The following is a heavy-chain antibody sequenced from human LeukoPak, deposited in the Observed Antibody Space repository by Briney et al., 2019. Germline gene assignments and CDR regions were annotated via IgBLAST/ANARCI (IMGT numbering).Heavy chain of an antibody. D-gene: IGHD2-15*01. CDR1: GASISSGSYY. V-gene: IGHV4-39*01. CDR2: IYYSGST. Sequence: PSETLSLTXTVSGASISSGSYYWGWIRQPPGKGLERIGNIYYSGSTYYNPSLKSRVTISVDTSKNQFSLKLSSVTAADTAVYYCARPGRVFCSGGSCYSYFDYWGQGTLVTVSS. J-gene: IGHJ4*02. CDR3: ARPGRVFCSGGSCYSYFDY.